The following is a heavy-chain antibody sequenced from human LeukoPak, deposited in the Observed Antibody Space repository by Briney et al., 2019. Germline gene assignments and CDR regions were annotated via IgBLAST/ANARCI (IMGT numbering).Heavy chain of an antibody. D-gene: IGHD3-10*01. V-gene: IGHV1-8*01. CDR3: ARIFRRFGELLTWGY. Sequence: ASVKVSCKASGYTFTSYDINWARQAPGQGLEWMGWMNPNSGNTGYAQKFQGRVTMTRNTSISTAYMELSSLRSEDTAVYYCARIFRRFGELLTWGYWGQGTLVTVSS. J-gene: IGHJ4*02. CDR2: MNPNSGNT. CDR1: GYTFTSYD.